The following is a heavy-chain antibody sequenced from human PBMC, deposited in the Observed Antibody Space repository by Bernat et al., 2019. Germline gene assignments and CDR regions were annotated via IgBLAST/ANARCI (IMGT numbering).Heavy chain of an antibody. CDR2: ISYDGRNK. Sequence: QVQLVESGGGVVQPGRSLRLSCAASGFTFRSYGMHWVRQAPGKGLEWVAAISYDGRNKYYVDSVKGRFTISRDNSKNTLYLQMNSLRAEDTGVYYFAKSGGQPLVSLLDHWGQGTPVTV. CDR3: AKSGGQPLVSLLDH. CDR1: GFTFRSYG. V-gene: IGHV3-30*18. D-gene: IGHD3-9*01. J-gene: IGHJ4*02.